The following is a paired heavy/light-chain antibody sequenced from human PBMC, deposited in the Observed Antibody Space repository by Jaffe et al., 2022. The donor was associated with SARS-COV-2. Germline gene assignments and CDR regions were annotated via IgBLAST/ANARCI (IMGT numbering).Light chain of an antibody. CDR2: GAS. CDR1: QSVSSSY. Sequence: EIVLTQSPGTLSLSPGERATLSCRASQSVSSSYLAWYQQKPGQAPRLLIYGASSRATGIPDRFSGSGSGTDFTLTISRLEPEDFAVYYCQQYGSSPTFGQGTKVEIK. J-gene: IGKJ1*01. V-gene: IGKV3-20*01. CDR3: QQYGSSPT.
Heavy chain of an antibody. CDR1: GFTFSSYW. V-gene: IGHV3-7*01. Sequence: EVQLVESGGGLVQPGGSLRLSCAASGFTFSSYWMSWVRQAPGKGLEWVANIKQDGSEKYYVDSVKGRFTISRDNAKNSLYLQMNSLRAEDTAVYYCARDLLWWKETMGHPLDYWGQGTLVTVSS. CDR3: ARDLLWWKETMGHPLDY. CDR2: IKQDGSEK. D-gene: IGHD2-21*01. J-gene: IGHJ4*02.